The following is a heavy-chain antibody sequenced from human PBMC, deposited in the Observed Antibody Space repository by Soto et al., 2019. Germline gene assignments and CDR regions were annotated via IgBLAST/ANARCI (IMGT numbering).Heavy chain of an antibody. Sequence: QVQLIQSEAEVKKPGSSVRVSCTASGGIFGSHGFSWVRQAPGQRLEWVGGFIPIFRTLTYTEKFQARVRIAADESTNTVYLDLSGLTSEDTVVYYCVRDRRIYYSDPHDEFVASDYEVWGQGTMVSVSS. CDR3: VRDRRIYYSDPHDEFVASDYEV. CDR1: GGIFGSHG. J-gene: IGHJ3*01. V-gene: IGHV1-69*01. CDR2: FIPIFRTL. D-gene: IGHD3-22*01.